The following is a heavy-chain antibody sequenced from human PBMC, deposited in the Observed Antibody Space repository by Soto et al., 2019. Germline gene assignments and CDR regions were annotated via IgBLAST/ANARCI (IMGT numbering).Heavy chain of an antibody. CDR2: ISAYTDNP. V-gene: IGHV1-18*01. D-gene: IGHD1-1*01. CDR3: ARVIAGTEAWFGP. J-gene: IGHJ5*02. Sequence: QVQLVQSGGEVIKPAASVKVSCKASGYAFTDYGVTWVRQAPGQGLEWMRSISAYTDNPNYAQKFQGRVSITIATSSTTAFMDLRSLPSDVTAVYFCARVIAGTEAWFGPWGQGTLVTVSS. CDR1: GYAFTDYG.